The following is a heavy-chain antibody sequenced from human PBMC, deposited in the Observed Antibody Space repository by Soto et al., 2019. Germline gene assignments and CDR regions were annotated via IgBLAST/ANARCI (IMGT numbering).Heavy chain of an antibody. V-gene: IGHV3-30-3*01. Sequence: GGSLRLSCAASGFTFSSYTMHWVRQAPGKGLEWVAVISYDGSNKYYADSVKGRFTISRDNSKNTLNLQMNSLRVEDTAVYYCARVIGVPTSYFDYWGQGTLVTVSS. D-gene: IGHD2-21*01. CDR3: ARVIGVPTSYFDY. CDR1: GFTFSSYT. J-gene: IGHJ4*02. CDR2: ISYDGSNK.